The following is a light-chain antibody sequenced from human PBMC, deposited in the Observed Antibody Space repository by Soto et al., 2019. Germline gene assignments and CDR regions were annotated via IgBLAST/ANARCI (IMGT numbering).Light chain of an antibody. J-gene: IGKJ1*01. Sequence: DIQMTQSPSTLSASVGDTVTITCRASESISIWLAWYQQKPGKAPNLLINKASSLQSEVQSRFSGSGSGTDFTLTIRSLQPEDFATYYCKQSYSTLQTFGQGTKVDIK. CDR1: ESISIW. CDR2: KAS. CDR3: KQSYSTLQT. V-gene: IGKV1-5*03.